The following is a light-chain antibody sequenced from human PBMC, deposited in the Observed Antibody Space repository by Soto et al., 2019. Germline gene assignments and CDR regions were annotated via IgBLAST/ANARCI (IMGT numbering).Light chain of an antibody. J-gene: IGKJ4*01. Sequence: DIQMTQSPSSLSASVGDRVTITCQASQNIDTSLAWYQQKSDKAPKSLIYATSSLQSGVPSRFRGSGSGTDFTLTISTLQTEDFATYYCQQYKTYPTFGGGTKVEIK. CDR1: QNIDTS. CDR3: QQYKTYPT. V-gene: IGKV1D-16*01. CDR2: ATS.